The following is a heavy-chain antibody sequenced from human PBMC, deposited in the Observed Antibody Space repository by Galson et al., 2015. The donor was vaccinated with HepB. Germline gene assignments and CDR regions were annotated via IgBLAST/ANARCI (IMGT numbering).Heavy chain of an antibody. CDR1: GGSVSSGTYY. J-gene: IGHJ4*02. CDR3: ATVYSSSWYPLDY. CDR2: IHYSGKT. D-gene: IGHD6-13*01. Sequence: LSLTCTVSGGSVSSGTYYLSWIRQPPGKGLEWIGYIHYSGKTNYNPSLKSRVTISIDTSKNQFSLKLSSVTAADTAVYYCATVYSSSWYPLDYWGQGTLVTVSS. V-gene: IGHV4-61*01.